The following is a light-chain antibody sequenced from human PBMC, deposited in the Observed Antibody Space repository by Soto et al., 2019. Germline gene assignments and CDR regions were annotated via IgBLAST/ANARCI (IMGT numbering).Light chain of an antibody. V-gene: IGKV3-11*01. Sequence: EILLTQSPATLSLSPGDIATLSCRASQGISRYLAWYQQKPGQAPRILIYDTSNRATGIPARFSGSGSGTDCNLTISSLEPEDVAVYYCQQRSNWPITFGQGTRLEIK. CDR1: QGISRY. CDR2: DTS. CDR3: QQRSNWPIT. J-gene: IGKJ5*01.